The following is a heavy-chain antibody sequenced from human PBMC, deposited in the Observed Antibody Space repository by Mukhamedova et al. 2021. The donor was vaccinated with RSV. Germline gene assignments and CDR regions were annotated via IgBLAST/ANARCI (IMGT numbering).Heavy chain of an antibody. CDR3: ARDLNWGYSDY. V-gene: IGHV4-38-2*02. D-gene: IGHD2-21*01. CDR2: ISHSGTT. J-gene: IGHJ4*02. Sequence: GWIRQPPGKGLEWIGSISHSGTTYYSPSLKTRVTISIDATGNQFSLKVSSVTAADTAMYYCARDLNWGYSDYWGQGTLVTLSS.